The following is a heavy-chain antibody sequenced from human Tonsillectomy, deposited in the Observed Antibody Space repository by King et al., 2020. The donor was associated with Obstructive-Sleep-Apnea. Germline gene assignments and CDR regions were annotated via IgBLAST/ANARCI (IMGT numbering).Heavy chain of an antibody. CDR3: ERSRRGSGYEWGYFDY. J-gene: IGHJ4*02. CDR2: IFSNDEK. V-gene: IGHV2-26*01. CDR1: GFSLSDVRMG. D-gene: IGHD5-12*01. Sequence: QVTLKESGPVLVKPTETLTLTCSVSGFSLSDVRMGVSWIRQPPGKALEWLAHIFSNDEKSYITYLKNRLTISKDTSKRQMVLTMTNMDPVDTATYYCERSRRGSGYEWGYFDYWGQGTLVTVSS.